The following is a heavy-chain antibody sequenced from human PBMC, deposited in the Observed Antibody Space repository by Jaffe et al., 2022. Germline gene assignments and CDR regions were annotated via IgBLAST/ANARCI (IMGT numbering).Heavy chain of an antibody. J-gene: IGHJ4*02. CDR2: INPNSGGT. V-gene: IGHV1-2*02. D-gene: IGHD3-16*02. CDR3: ARDPPKLYYDYVWGSYRDDY. CDR1: GYTFTGYY. Sequence: QVQLVQSGAEVKKPGASVKVSCKASGYTFTGYYMHWVRQAPGQGLEWMGWINPNSGGTNYAQKFQGRVTMTRDTSISTAYMELSRLRSDDTAVYYCARDPPKLYYDYVWGSYRDDYWGQGTLVTVSS.